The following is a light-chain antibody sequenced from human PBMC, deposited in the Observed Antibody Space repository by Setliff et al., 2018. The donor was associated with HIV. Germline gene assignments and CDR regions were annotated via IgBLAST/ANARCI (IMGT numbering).Light chain of an antibody. CDR3: QQYYSSPPWT. J-gene: IGKJ1*01. Sequence: DIVMTQSPDSLAVSLGERATINCKSSQSLLYTSNNENYLAWYQQKPGQPPLLLIYSASTRDSGVPDRFSGSGSGTEFSLTISSLQAEDVAVYYCQQYYSSPPWTFGQGTKV. V-gene: IGKV4-1*01. CDR1: QSLLYTSNNENY. CDR2: SAS.